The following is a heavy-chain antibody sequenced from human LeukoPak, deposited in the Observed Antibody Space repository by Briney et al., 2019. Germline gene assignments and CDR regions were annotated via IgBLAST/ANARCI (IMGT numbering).Heavy chain of an antibody. CDR1: GASISAFH. J-gene: IGHJ4*02. V-gene: IGHV4-4*07. CDR3: ARKDGHY. Sequence: PSETLSLTCTVSGASISAFHWTWFRQPAGKGLEWIGLIYSSGSTLFNPSLKSRVAISVDLTKNQLSLKLTSVTAADTAIYYCARKDGHYWGRGTLVTVSS. CDR2: IYSSGST.